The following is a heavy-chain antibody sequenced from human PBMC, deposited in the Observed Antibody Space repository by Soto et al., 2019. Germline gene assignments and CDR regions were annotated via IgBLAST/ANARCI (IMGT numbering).Heavy chain of an antibody. CDR1: GGSISSGVYF. J-gene: IGHJ5*02. Sequence: QVQLQESGPGLVKPSQTLSLTCTVSGGSISSGVYFWSWIRQHPGKGLEWIGYIHYSGSIYYNPSLKGRVSISVDTSKNQFSLKLGSVTAADTAVYYCARQEGSHDSGGYNWFDPWGQGTPVTVSS. CDR2: IHYSGSI. CDR3: ARQEGSHDSGGYNWFDP. D-gene: IGHD3-10*01. V-gene: IGHV4-31*03.